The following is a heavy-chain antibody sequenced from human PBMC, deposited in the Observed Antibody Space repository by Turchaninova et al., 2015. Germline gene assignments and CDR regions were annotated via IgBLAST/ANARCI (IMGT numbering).Heavy chain of an antibody. Sequence: QVQLLQSGAEVQKPGASGKGHFQASGYTFPCYYVHWGRQAPGQGLEWMGWINPNTGGTNYAQKFQDWVTLTTDTSISTVYMELRRLKSDDTAVYYCAKGGWEVLDYWGQGTLVTVSS. D-gene: IGHD6-19*01. CDR1: GYTFPCYY. CDR3: AKGGWEVLDY. J-gene: IGHJ4*02. CDR2: INPNTGGT. V-gene: IGHV1-2*04.